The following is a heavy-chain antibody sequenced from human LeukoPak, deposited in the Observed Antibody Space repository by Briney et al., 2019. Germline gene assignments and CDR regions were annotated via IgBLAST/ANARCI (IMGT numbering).Heavy chain of an antibody. J-gene: IGHJ4*02. CDR1: EFTFSNYW. CDR2: IKEDGSEK. D-gene: IGHD4/OR15-4a*01. CDR3: ARRAGAYSHPYDY. V-gene: IGHV3-7*01. Sequence: GGSLRLSCAASEFTFSNYWMSWVRQAPGKGLEWVANIKEDGSEKYYVDSVKGRFTISRDNAKNSLYLQMNSLRAEDTAVYYCARRAGAYSHPYDYWGQGTLVTVSS.